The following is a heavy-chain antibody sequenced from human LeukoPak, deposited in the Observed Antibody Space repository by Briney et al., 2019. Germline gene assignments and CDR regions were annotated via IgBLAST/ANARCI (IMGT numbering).Heavy chain of an antibody. V-gene: IGHV4-34*01. J-gene: IGHJ1*01. Sequence: PSETLSLTCAVYGGSFSGYYWSWIRQPPGKGLEWIGEINHSGSTNYNPSLKSRVTISVDTSKNQFSLKLSSVTAADTAVYYCARVSYGDEHWGQGTLVTVPS. D-gene: IGHD4-17*01. CDR2: INHSGST. CDR3: ARVSYGDEH. CDR1: GGSFSGYY.